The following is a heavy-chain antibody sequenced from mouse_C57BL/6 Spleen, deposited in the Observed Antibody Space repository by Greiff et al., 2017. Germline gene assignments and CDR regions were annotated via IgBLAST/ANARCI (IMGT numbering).Heavy chain of an antibody. CDR2: INPSTGGT. Sequence: EVQLQQSGPELVKPGASVKISCKASGYSFTGYYMNWVKQSPEKSLEWIGEINPSTGGTTYNQKFKAKATLTVDKSSSTAFMELNSLTSEDSAVYYWASYDYDGAWFAYWGPGTLVTVSA. CDR3: ASYDYDGAWFAY. V-gene: IGHV1-42*01. CDR1: GYSFTGYY. D-gene: IGHD2-4*01. J-gene: IGHJ3*01.